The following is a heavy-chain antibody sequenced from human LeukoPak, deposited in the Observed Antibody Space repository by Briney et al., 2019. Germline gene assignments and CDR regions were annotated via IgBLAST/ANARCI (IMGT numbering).Heavy chain of an antibody. Sequence: PSETLSLTCTVSGGSISSSSYYWGWIRQPPGKGLEWIGSIYYSGSTYYNPSLKSRVTISVDTSKNQFSLKLSSVTAADTAAYYCARDRAAESSFDYWGQGTLVTVSS. D-gene: IGHD1-14*01. CDR2: IYYSGST. CDR1: GGSISSSSYY. J-gene: IGHJ4*02. V-gene: IGHV4-39*07. CDR3: ARDRAAESSFDY.